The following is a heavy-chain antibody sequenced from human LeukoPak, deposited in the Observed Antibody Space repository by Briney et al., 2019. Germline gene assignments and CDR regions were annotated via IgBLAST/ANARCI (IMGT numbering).Heavy chain of an antibody. V-gene: IGHV1-24*01. CDR1: GYTLTGLS. D-gene: IGHD6-6*01. CDR3: AREMLEYSSSSLNY. Sequence: ASVKVSCKVSGYTLTGLSMNWVRQAPGQGLEWMGCFDTEAGETIYAQKFQGRVTMSVDTSTSTAYMELSSLRSEDTAVYYCAREMLEYSSSSLNYWGQGNLVTVSS. CDR2: FDTEAGET. J-gene: IGHJ4*02.